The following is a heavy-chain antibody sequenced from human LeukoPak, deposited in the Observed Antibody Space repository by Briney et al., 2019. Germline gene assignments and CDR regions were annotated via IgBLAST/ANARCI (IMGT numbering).Heavy chain of an antibody. CDR3: ARDRWQLVPFDY. Sequence: PGRSLRLSCAASGFTFSSYSMNWVRQAPGKGLEWVSSISSSSSYIYYADSVKGRFTISRDNAKNSLYLQMDSLRAEDTAVYYCARDRWQLVPFDYWGQGTLVTVSS. J-gene: IGHJ4*02. V-gene: IGHV3-21*01. CDR2: ISSSSSYI. CDR1: GFTFSSYS. D-gene: IGHD6-6*01.